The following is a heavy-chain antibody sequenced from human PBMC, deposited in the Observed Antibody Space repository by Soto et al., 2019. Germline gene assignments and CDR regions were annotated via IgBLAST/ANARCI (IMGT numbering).Heavy chain of an antibody. J-gene: IGHJ5*02. CDR3: ARDPFDSGSEPAGWFDP. CDR2: ISAYNGNT. CDR1: GYTFTSYG. V-gene: IGHV1-18*01. Sequence: QVQLVQSGAEVKKPGASVKVSCKASGYTFTSYGISWVRQAPGQGLEWMGWISAYNGNTNYAQKLQGRVTMTTDTSXSXXYMELRSLRSDDTAVYYCARDPFDSGSEPAGWFDPWGQGTLVTVSS. D-gene: IGHD1-26*01.